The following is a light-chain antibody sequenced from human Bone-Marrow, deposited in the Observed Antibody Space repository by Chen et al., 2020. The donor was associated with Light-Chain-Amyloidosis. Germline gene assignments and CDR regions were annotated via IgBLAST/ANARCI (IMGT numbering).Light chain of an antibody. CDR2: GSS. Sequence: DIVLTQSPGTLSLSPGDGANLSCRASQTISSNYLTWYQQKFGQAPRLLIYGSSSRATGIPDRFTGSGSGTDFTLTINRLEPEDFAMYYCQQYGTSPLTFGGGTKVEIK. V-gene: IGKV3-20*01. CDR1: QTISSNY. J-gene: IGKJ4*01. CDR3: QQYGTSPLT.